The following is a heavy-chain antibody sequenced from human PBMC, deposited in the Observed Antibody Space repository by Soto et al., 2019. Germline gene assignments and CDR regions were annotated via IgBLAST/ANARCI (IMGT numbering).Heavy chain of an antibody. J-gene: IGHJ3*02. CDR1: GFTFSSYG. D-gene: IGHD1-26*01. V-gene: IGHV3-33*01. CDR2: IWYDGSNK. CDR3: ARGISGGLGAFDI. Sequence: XVSLRLSCAASGFTFSSYGMHWVRQAPGKGLEWVAVIWYDGSNKYYADSVKGRFTISRDNPKNTLYLQMNSLRAEDTAVYYCARGISGGLGAFDIWGQGTMVTVSS.